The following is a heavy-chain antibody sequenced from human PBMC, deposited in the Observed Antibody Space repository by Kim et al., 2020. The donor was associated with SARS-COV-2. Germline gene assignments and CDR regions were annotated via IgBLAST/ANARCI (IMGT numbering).Heavy chain of an antibody. V-gene: IGHV4-39*01. CDR3: AAFNLQLVRLSFDD. Sequence: YNRSLRSRVTISGEESKNQFSLQLSTVTAADTAVYYCAAFNLQLVRLSFDDWGQGSLVIVSS. J-gene: IGHJ4*02. D-gene: IGHD1-1*01.